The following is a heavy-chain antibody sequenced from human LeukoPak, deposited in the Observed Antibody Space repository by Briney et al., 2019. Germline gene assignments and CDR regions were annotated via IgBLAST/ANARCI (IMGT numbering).Heavy chain of an antibody. CDR1: GFTVSSNY. V-gene: IGHV4-39*07. CDR2: IYYSGST. D-gene: IGHD6-19*01. CDR3: ASYPYNSGWYFDY. Sequence: PGGSLRLSCAASGFTVSSNYMSWVRQAPGKGLEWIGSIYYSGSTYYNPSLKSRVTISVDTSKNQFSLKLSSVTAADTAVYYCASYPYNSGWYFDYWGQGTLVTVSP. J-gene: IGHJ4*02.